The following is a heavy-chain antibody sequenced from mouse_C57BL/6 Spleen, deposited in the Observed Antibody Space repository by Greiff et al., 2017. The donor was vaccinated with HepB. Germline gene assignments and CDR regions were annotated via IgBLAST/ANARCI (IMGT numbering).Heavy chain of an antibody. CDR2: INPSSGYT. Sequence: QVHVKQSGAELAKPGASVKLSCKASGYTFTSYWMHWVKQRPGQGLEWIGYINPSSGYTKYNQKFKDKATLTADKSSSTAYMQLSSLTYEDSAVYYCAREPYDYDGAWFAYWGQGTLVTVSA. CDR1: GYTFTSYW. CDR3: AREPYDYDGAWFAY. D-gene: IGHD2-4*01. V-gene: IGHV1-7*01. J-gene: IGHJ3*01.